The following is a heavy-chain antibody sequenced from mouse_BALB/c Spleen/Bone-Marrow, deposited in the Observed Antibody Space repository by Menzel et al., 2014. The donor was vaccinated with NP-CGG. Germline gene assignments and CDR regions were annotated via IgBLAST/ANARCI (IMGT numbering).Heavy chain of an antibody. Sequence: EVQLQQSGPELVKPGASVKMSYKASGYTFTRYVIHWVRQKPGQGLDWIGYINPYNEGSKYNEKFKGEATLASDKSSHTAYMELSSLTSDDSAVYYCARERDYGDYFDYWGQGTTLTVSS. CDR2: INPYNEGS. V-gene: IGHV1-14*01. D-gene: IGHD1-1*01. CDR3: ARERDYGDYFDY. CDR1: GYTFTRYV. J-gene: IGHJ2*01.